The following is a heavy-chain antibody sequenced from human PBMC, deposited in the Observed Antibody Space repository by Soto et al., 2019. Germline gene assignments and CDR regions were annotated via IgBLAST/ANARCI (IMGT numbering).Heavy chain of an antibody. V-gene: IGHV3-23*01. J-gene: IGHJ3*02. CDR2: ISGSGGST. CDR1: GFTFSSYA. D-gene: IGHD3-3*01. Sequence: EVQLLESGGGLVQPGGSLRLSCAASGFTFSSYAMSWVRQAPGKGLEWVSAISGSGGSTYYADSVKGRFTISRDNSKNTLYRQMNSRRGEDTAVYYCAKVRALTYDFWSGYAFDIWGQGTMVTVSS. CDR3: AKVRALTYDFWSGYAFDI.